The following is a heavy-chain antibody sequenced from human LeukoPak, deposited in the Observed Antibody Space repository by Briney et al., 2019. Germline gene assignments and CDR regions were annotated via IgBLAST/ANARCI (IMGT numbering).Heavy chain of an antibody. CDR2: IFYSGST. V-gene: IGHV4-34*12. CDR1: GGSFSGYY. CDR3: AKSNGYGLVDI. Sequence: SETLSLTCAVYGGSFSGYYWSWIRQPPGKGLGWIGNIFYSGSTYYSPSLRSRVTISLDTSRNQFSLKLNSVTAADTAVYYCAKSNGYGLVDIWGQGTMVTVSS. J-gene: IGHJ3*02. D-gene: IGHD3-10*01.